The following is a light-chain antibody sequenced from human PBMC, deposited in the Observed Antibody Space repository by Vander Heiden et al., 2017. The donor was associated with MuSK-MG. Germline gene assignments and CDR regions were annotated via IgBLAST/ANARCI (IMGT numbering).Light chain of an antibody. V-gene: IGKV3-20*01. CDR2: GAS. CDR1: QSITSNY. CDR3: QQDGDSFVT. Sequence: EIVLTQSPGTLSLSPGERATLSCRASQSITSNYLAWYQQKPGQAPRRLIYGASSRATGIPDRFSGSGSGTDFTLTISRLEPEDFAVYYCQQDGDSFVTFGHGTKVXLK. J-gene: IGKJ3*01.